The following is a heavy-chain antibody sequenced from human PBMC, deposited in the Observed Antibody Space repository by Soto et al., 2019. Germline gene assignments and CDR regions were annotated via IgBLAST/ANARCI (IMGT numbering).Heavy chain of an antibody. CDR2: IDWDDDK. D-gene: IGHD5-12*01. CDR3: AKGAWLRETPGVYYYYGMDV. Sequence: ESGPTLVNPTQTLTLTCTFSGFSLSTSGMCVSWIRQPPGKALEWLALIDWDDDKYYSTSLKTRLTISKDTSKNQVVLTMTNMDPVDTATYYCAKGAWLRETPGVYYYYGMDVWGQGTTVTVSS. J-gene: IGHJ6*02. V-gene: IGHV2-70*01. CDR1: GFSLSTSGMC.